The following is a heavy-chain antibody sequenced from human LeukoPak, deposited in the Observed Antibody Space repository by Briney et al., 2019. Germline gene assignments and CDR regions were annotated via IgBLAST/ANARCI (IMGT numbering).Heavy chain of an antibody. CDR3: ARGRSGSYSVPGGI. CDR1: SGSISTSNYY. V-gene: IGHV4-39*07. D-gene: IGHD1-26*01. CDR2: IFYSGST. J-gene: IGHJ3*02. Sequence: SETLSLTCTVSSGSISTSNYYWGWVRQPPGKALEWIGNIFYSGSTYYSPSLKSRVTISLDTSRNQFSLKLNSVTAADTAVYYCARGRSGSYSVPGGIWGQGTMVTVSS.